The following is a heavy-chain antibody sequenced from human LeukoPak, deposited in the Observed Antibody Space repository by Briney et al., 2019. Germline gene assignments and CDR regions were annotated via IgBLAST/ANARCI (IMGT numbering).Heavy chain of an antibody. CDR2: IYYSGST. Sequence: PPETLSLTCTVSGGSIRSSTYYWGWIRQPPGKGLEWIGSIYYSGSTYYNPSLKSRVTISVDTSKHQFSLKLTSVTAADTAVYYCASRDGYNKYHSWGQGTLVTVSS. CDR1: GGSIRSSTYY. D-gene: IGHD5-24*01. J-gene: IGHJ4*02. V-gene: IGHV4-39*01. CDR3: ASRDGYNKYHS.